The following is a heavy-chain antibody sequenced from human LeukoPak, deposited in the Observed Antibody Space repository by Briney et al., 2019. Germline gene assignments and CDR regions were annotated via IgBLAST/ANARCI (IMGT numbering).Heavy chain of an antibody. V-gene: IGHV1-69*04. CDR1: GGTFSSYA. D-gene: IGHD5-24*01. CDR3: ARDRGEGYSLGDFDY. Sequence: ASVKVSCKASGGTFSSYAISWVRQAPGQGLEWMGRIIPILGIANYAQKFQGRVTITADKSTTTAYMELRRLTSEDTAVYYCARDRGEGYSLGDFDYWGQGTLVSVSS. J-gene: IGHJ4*02. CDR2: IIPILGIA.